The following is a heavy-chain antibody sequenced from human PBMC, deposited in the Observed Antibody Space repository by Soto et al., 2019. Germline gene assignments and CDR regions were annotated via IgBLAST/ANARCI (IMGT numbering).Heavy chain of an antibody. Sequence: QVQLVQSGAEVKKPGSSVKVSCKASGGTFSSYAISWVRQAPGQGLEWMGGIIPIFGTANYAQKFQGRVTMTAGESTSAADMELSSLRSEDTAVYYCARSGIAANKYGMDVWGQGTTVTVSS. J-gene: IGHJ6*02. V-gene: IGHV1-69*12. CDR3: ARSGIAANKYGMDV. CDR1: GGTFSSYA. D-gene: IGHD6-13*01. CDR2: IIPIFGTA.